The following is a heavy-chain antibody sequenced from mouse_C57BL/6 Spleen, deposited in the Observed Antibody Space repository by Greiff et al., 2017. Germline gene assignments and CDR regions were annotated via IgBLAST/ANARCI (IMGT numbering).Heavy chain of an antibody. CDR2: IRNKANGYTT. CDR3: ARYITVVRYFDV. V-gene: IGHV7-3*01. J-gene: IGHJ1*03. CDR1: GFTFTDYY. D-gene: IGHD1-1*01. Sequence: EVKLMESGGGLVQPGGSLSLSCAASGFTFTDYYMSWVRQPPGKALVWLGFIRNKANGYTTEYSASVKGRFTISRDNSASILYLQMNALGAEDSATYYGARYITVVRYFDVWGTGTTVTVSS.